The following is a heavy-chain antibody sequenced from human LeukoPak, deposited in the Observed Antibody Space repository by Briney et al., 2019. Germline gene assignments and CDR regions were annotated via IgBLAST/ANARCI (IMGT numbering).Heavy chain of an antibody. CDR1: GGSFSGYY. J-gene: IGHJ4*02. V-gene: IGHV4-34*01. CDR2: INHSGST. Sequence: PSETLSLTCAVYGGSFSGYYWSWIRQPPGKGLEWIGEINHSGSTNYNPSLKSRVTISVDTSKNQFSLKLSSVTAADTAVYYCARGRDGYNYVFGYWGQGTLVTVSS. CDR3: ARGRDGYNYVFGY. D-gene: IGHD5-24*01.